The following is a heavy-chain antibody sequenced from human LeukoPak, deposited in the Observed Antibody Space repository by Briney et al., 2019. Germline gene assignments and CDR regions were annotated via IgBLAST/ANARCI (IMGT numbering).Heavy chain of an antibody. J-gene: IGHJ5*02. V-gene: IGHV1-2*06. Sequence: ASVKVSRKASGYTFTGYYMHWVRQAPGQGLEWMGRINPNSGGTNYAQKFQGRVTMTRDTSISTAYMELSRLRSDDTAVYYCARAPLYYGDQNNWFDPWGQGTLVTVSS. CDR3: ARAPLYYGDQNNWFDP. D-gene: IGHD4-17*01. CDR2: INPNSGGT. CDR1: GYTFTGYY.